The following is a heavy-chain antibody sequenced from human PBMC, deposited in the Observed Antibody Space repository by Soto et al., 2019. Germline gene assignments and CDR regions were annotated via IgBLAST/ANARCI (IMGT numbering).Heavy chain of an antibody. CDR3: ASYDSSGYYAYYYYGMDV. CDR1: GYTFTGYY. CDR2: INPNSGGT. D-gene: IGHD3-22*01. Sequence: AASVKVSCKASGYTFTGYYMHWVRQAPGQGLEWMGWINPNSGGTNYAQKFQGRVTMTRDTSISTAYMELSRLRSDDTAVYYCASYDSSGYYAYYYYGMDVWGQGTTVTVSS. V-gene: IGHV1-2*02. J-gene: IGHJ6*02.